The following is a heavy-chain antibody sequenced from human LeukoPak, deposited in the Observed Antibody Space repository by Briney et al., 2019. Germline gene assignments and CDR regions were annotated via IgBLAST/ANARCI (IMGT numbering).Heavy chain of an antibody. J-gene: IGHJ6*03. V-gene: IGHV4-34*01. CDR2: MNHNGST. CDR3: VGLRLKSHYFFMDA. CDR1: GGSFSGYF. Sequence: SETLSLTCAVYGGSFSGYFWGWIRQPPGKGLEWIGEMNHNGSTSYKPSLKSRATISADTSKNQFSLRLTSVTAADTAFYHCVGLRLKSHYFFMDAWGKGIPVTVAS. D-gene: IGHD5/OR15-5a*01.